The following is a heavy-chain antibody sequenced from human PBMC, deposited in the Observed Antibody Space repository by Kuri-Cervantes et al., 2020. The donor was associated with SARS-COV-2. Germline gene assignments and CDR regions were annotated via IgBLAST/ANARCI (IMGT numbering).Heavy chain of an antibody. CDR3: AMTLPAAAPYYYYGMDV. V-gene: IGHV3-23*01. Sequence: GESLKISCAASGFTFSNYAMTWVRQAPGKGLEWVSAISGSTSSTYYADSVKGRFTISRDNSKNTLYLQMNSLRAEDTAVYYCAMTLPAAAPYYYYGMDVWGQGTTVTVSS. CDR1: GFTFSNYA. J-gene: IGHJ6*02. D-gene: IGHD2-2*01. CDR2: ISGSTSST.